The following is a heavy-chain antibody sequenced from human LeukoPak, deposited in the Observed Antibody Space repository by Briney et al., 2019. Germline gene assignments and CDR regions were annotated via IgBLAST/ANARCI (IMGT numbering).Heavy chain of an antibody. CDR3: AKDQGDSYNYCFDY. D-gene: IGHD5-24*01. CDR2: ISYDGSNK. J-gene: IGHJ4*02. V-gene: IGHV3-30*18. CDR1: GFTFSSYD. Sequence: GGSLRLSCAASGFTFSSYDMHWVRQAPGKGLEWVAVISYDGSNKCYADSVKGRFTISRDNSKNTMYLQMNSLRAEDTAVYYCAKDQGDSYNYCFDYWGQGTLVTVSS.